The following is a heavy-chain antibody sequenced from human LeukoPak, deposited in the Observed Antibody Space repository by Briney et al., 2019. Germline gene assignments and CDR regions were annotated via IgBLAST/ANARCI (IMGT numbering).Heavy chain of an antibody. Sequence: SETLSLTCTVSGGSISSYYWSWIRQPPGKGLEWIGYIYYSGGTNHNPSLKSRVTISVDTSKNQFSLKLSSVTAADTAVYYCARAKDMYSSSWGNWFDPWGQGTLVTVSS. CDR2: IYYSGGT. CDR1: GGSISSYY. V-gene: IGHV4-59*01. J-gene: IGHJ5*02. D-gene: IGHD6-13*01. CDR3: ARAKDMYSSSWGNWFDP.